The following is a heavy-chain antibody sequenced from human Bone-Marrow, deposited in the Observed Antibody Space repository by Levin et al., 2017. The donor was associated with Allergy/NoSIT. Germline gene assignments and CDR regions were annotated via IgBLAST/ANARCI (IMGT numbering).Heavy chain of an antibody. CDR3: ARSLQWDNTVGVDY. D-gene: IGHD1/OR15-1a*01. J-gene: IGHJ4*02. CDR2: INTYNGNT. CDR1: GYTYDSYG. Sequence: GESLKISCKASGYTYDSYGISWVRQAPGQGLEWMGWINTYNGNTIYAQNFQDRVTVTRDTSTSTAYMELRTLTSHDTAVYYCARSLQWDNTVGVDYWGQGTLVNVSS. V-gene: IGHV1-18*01.